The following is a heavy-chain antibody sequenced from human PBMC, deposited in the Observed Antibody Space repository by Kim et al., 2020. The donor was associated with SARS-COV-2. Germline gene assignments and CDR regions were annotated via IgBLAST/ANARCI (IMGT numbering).Heavy chain of an antibody. V-gene: IGHV4-34*01. D-gene: IGHD3-3*01. CDR3: ARGRYYDFWSGYHSSTFFDY. Sequence: RVTISVDTSKNQFSLKLSSVTAADTAVYYCARGRYYDFWSGYHSSTFFDYWGQGTLVTVSS. J-gene: IGHJ4*02.